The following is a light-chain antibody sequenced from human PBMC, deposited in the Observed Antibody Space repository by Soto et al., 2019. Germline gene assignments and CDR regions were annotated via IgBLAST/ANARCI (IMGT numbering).Light chain of an antibody. CDR1: QSVSSIY. J-gene: IGKJ1*01. V-gene: IGKV3-20*01. CDR2: GVS. Sequence: ELVLTQSPGTLSLSPGERATLSCRASQSVSSIYFAWYQQKRGQAPRLLIYGVSSRATGIPDRLSGSGSGTDFTLTISRLEPEDSAVYYCEKYGSSPRTFGQGTKVDIK. CDR3: EKYGSSPRT.